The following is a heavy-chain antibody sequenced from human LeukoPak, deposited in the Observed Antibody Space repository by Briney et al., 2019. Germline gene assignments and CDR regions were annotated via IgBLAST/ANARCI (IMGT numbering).Heavy chain of an antibody. V-gene: IGHV3-23*01. CDR1: GFTFSSHV. CDR3: ARSPLSSSWAYYFDY. Sequence: GGSLRLSCAASGFTFSSHVMSWVRQAPGKGLEWVSSISSGGSTTCYVDSVKGRFTISRDNSKNTLYLQMDTLRAEDTAVYYCARSPLSSSWAYYFDYWGQGTLVTVSS. D-gene: IGHD6-13*01. CDR2: ISSGGSTT. J-gene: IGHJ4*02.